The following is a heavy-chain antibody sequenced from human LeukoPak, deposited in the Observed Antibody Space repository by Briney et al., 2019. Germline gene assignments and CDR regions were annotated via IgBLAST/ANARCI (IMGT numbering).Heavy chain of an antibody. J-gene: IGHJ6*04. V-gene: IGHV3-73*01. CDR3: TRVTGDYAYYYYSGMDV. D-gene: IGHD4-17*01. CDR1: GFTFSGSA. Sequence: SGRSLKLSCAASGFTFSGSAMHWVRQASGKGLEWVGRIKSKANSYATAYAASVKGRFAISRDDSKTTAYLQMNSLKTEDTAVYYCTRVTGDYAYYYYSGMDVWGKGTTVTVSS. CDR2: IKSKANSYAT.